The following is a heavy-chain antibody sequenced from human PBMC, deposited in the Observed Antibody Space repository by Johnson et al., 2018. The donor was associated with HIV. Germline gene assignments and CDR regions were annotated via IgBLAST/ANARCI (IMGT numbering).Heavy chain of an antibody. V-gene: IGHV3-66*01. CDR3: AKSPRGYSSI. D-gene: IGHD6-13*01. CDR2: IYSGGST. J-gene: IGHJ3*02. Sequence: VQVVESGGGLVQPGRSLRLSCAASGFAFSTYWMSWVRQAPGKGLEWVSVIYSGGSTYYADSVKGRFTISRDNSKNTLYLQMNSLRAEDTAVYYCAKSPRGYSSIWGQGTMVTVSS. CDR1: GFAFSTYW.